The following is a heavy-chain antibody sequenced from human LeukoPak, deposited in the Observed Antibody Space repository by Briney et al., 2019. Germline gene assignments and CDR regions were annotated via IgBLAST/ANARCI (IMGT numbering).Heavy chain of an antibody. V-gene: IGHV1-3*01. Sequence: GASVKVSCKASGYIFTSYAMHWVRQAPGQRLEWMGWINAGNGNTKYSEKFQGRVTITRDTSASTAYMELSSLRSEDTAVYYCARGSSDYPRYFDYWGQGTLVTVSS. D-gene: IGHD3-22*01. CDR1: GYIFTSYA. J-gene: IGHJ4*02. CDR2: INAGNGNT. CDR3: ARGSSDYPRYFDY.